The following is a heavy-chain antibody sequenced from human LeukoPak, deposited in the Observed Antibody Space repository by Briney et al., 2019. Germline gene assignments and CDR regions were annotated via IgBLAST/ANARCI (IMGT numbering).Heavy chain of an antibody. Sequence: PGRSLRLSCAASGFTFDDYAMHWVRQAPGKGLEWVSGISWNSGCIGYADSVKGRFTISRDNAKNSLYLQMNSLRAEDMALYYCAKGKGYYYDSSGYLTDWGQGTLVTVSS. D-gene: IGHD3-22*01. CDR2: ISWNSGCI. CDR1: GFTFDDYA. CDR3: AKGKGYYYDSSGYLTD. J-gene: IGHJ4*02. V-gene: IGHV3-9*03.